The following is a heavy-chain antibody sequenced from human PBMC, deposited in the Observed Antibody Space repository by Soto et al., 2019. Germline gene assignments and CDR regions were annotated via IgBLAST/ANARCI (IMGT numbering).Heavy chain of an antibody. Sequence: EVQLLDSGGGLVQPGGSLRLSCAASGFTFSSYAMNWVRQAPGKGLEWVSVISGSGDSTYYADSVKGRFTISRDTSKHTLYLQMNSLRTEDTAVYYCARRGPGAYFDYWCQGTLVTVSS. CDR2: ISGSGDST. J-gene: IGHJ4*02. CDR1: GFTFSSYA. V-gene: IGHV3-23*01. CDR3: ARRGPGAYFDY. D-gene: IGHD2-8*02.